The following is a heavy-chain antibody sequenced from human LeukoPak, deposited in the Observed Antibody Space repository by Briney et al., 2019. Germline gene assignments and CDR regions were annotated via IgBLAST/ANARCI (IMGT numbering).Heavy chain of an antibody. CDR2: IKQDGSEE. V-gene: IGHV3-7*05. Sequence: GGPLRLPCAASGFTFSSYWMSWVRQAPGKGLERMANIKQDGSEEYYVDSVKGRFTISRGNAKNSLYLEMNSLRAEDTAVYYCAREYYYGSGSYCFDYWGQGTLVSVSS. CDR1: GFTFSSYW. CDR3: AREYYYGSGSYCFDY. J-gene: IGHJ4*02. D-gene: IGHD3-10*01.